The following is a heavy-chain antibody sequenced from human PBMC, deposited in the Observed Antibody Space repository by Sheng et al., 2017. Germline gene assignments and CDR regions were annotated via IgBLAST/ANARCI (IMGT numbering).Heavy chain of an antibody. J-gene: IGHJ4*02. Sequence: EVQLVESGGGLVQPGGSLRLACAASGFTFSNYGMTWVRQAPEKGLEWVSVISGSGDIAFYADSVKGRFTISRDNSKNTVSLQMNSLRAEDTAVYYCLQGWYSGHWGQGTLVTVSS. D-gene: IGHD6-19*01. CDR3: LQGWYSGH. V-gene: IGHV3-23*04. CDR2: ISGSGDIA. CDR1: GFTFSNYG.